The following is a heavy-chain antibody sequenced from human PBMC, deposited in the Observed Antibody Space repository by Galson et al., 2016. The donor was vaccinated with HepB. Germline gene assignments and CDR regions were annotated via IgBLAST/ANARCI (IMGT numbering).Heavy chain of an antibody. CDR3: ARIVVEGAPMPQPYYYYYYGMDV. CDR2: ISGYNGNT. Sequence: SCKASGYSFTTYGISWVRQAPGQGLEWMGWISGYNGNTKYAQKFQGRVTMTTDTSTSTAYMELRSLRSDDTAVYYCARIVVEGAPMPQPYYYYYYGMDVWGQGTAVSASS. V-gene: IGHV1-18*01. D-gene: IGHD2-2*01. CDR1: GYSFTTYG. J-gene: IGHJ6*02.